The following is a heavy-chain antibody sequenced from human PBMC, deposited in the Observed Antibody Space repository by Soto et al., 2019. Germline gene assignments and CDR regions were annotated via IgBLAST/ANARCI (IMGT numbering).Heavy chain of an antibody. D-gene: IGHD3-3*01. J-gene: IGHJ4*02. Sequence: SGPTLVNPTQTLTLTCTFSGFSLTGSGVGVGWIRQPPGKALEWLALIYWDDDKRYSPSLKSRLTITKDTSKNQVALTETKIDPVYTATYYCARFLWSDTSLYYFDYWGQGTLVTVSS. CDR2: IYWDDDK. CDR1: GFSLTGSGVG. CDR3: ARFLWSDTSLYYFDY. V-gene: IGHV2-5*02.